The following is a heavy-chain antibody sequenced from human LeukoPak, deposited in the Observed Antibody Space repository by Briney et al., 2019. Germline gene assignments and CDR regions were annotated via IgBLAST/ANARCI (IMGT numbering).Heavy chain of an antibody. CDR1: GDSISNYY. CDR2: IYITGNT. D-gene: IGHD3-22*01. CDR3: ARDRDYSDTSGYWKTFDI. Sequence: SETLSLTCTVSGDSISNYYWSWVRQPAGKGLEWIGRIYITGNTDYSPSLKSRVTMSVDTSKNQFSLKLSSVTAADTAVYYCARDRDYSDTSGYWKTFDIWGQGTVVTVSS. J-gene: IGHJ3*02. V-gene: IGHV4-4*07.